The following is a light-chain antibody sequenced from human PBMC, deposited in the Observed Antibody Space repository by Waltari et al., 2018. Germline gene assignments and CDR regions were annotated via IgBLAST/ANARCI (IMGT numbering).Light chain of an antibody. V-gene: IGLV2-14*01. CDR3: NSYTGSSSWV. J-gene: IGLJ3*02. Sequence: QSALTQPASVSGSPGQSITISCSGTRRDIGFYNYVSWYQQHPGKAPKLIIYDVSQRPSGVSDRFSGSKSGNTASLTISGLQAEDEADYYCNSYTGSSSWVFGGGTKVTVL. CDR1: RRDIGFYNY. CDR2: DVS.